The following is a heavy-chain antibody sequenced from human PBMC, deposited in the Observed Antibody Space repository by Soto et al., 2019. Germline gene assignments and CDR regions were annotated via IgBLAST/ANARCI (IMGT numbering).Heavy chain of an antibody. V-gene: IGHV1-18*01. Sequence: ASAKVSCKASGYTFSNFCISWVRQAPGQGLEWMGWISPTTENTNTAQRFQGRVTMTTDTSTRTAFMELRNLRSDDTAVYYCAKSTSSWFDSWGQGTLVTV. CDR3: AKSTSSWFDS. CDR1: GYTFSNFC. J-gene: IGHJ5*01. CDR2: ISPTTENT. D-gene: IGHD2-2*01.